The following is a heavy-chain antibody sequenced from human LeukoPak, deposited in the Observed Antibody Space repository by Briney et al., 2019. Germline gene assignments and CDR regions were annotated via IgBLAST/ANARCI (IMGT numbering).Heavy chain of an antibody. Sequence: ASVKLSCKPSGGTFSSYAISWVRQAPGQGLEWMGGIIPIFGTANYAQKFQGRVTITADEPTSTAYMELSSLRSEDTAVYYCATYSCGRIYGMDVWGQGTTVTVSS. CDR1: GGTFSSYA. V-gene: IGHV1-69*01. CDR2: IIPIFGTA. J-gene: IGHJ6*02. CDR3: ATYSCGRIYGMDV. D-gene: IGHD5-18*01.